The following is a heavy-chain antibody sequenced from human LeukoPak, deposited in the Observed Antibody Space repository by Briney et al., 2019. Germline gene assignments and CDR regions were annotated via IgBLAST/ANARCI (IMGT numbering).Heavy chain of an antibody. J-gene: IGHJ4*02. D-gene: IGHD6-19*01. CDR2: ISGSGGST. CDR3: AKETYSSGWYSYFDY. CDR1: GFTFSSYA. Sequence: GSLRLSCVASGFTFSSYAMSWVRQAPGKGLEWVSGISGSGGSTYYADSVKGRFTISRDNSKNTLFLQMNSLRAEDTAVYYCAKETYSSGWYSYFDYWGQGTLVTVSS. V-gene: IGHV3-23*01.